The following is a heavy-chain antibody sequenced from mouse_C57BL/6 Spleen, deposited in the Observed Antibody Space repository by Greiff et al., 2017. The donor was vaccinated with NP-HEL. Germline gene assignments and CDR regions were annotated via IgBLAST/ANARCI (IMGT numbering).Heavy chain of an antibody. CDR3: ARDSNYPFDD. CDR2: ISSGSSTI. V-gene: IGHV5-17*01. CDR1: GFTFSDYG. Sequence: EVMLVESGGGLVKPGGSLKLSCAASGFTFSDYGMHWVRQAPEKGLEWVAYISSGSSTIYYADTVKGRFTISRDNAKNTLFLQMTSLRSEDTAMYYCARDSNYPFDDWGQGTTLTVSS. D-gene: IGHD2-5*01. J-gene: IGHJ2*01.